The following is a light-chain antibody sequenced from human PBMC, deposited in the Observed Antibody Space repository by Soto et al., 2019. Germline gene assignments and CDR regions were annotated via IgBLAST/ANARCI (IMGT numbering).Light chain of an antibody. CDR3: QQTYSGYT. CDR2: AAS. V-gene: IGKV1-39*01. Sequence: DIQMTQSPSPLSASVGDRVTITCRASQSISNYLNWYQQKPGKAPKFLIYAASSLQSGVPSRFSGSGSGTDFTLTISSLQPEDFATYYCQQTYSGYTFGQGTKVDIK. CDR1: QSISNY. J-gene: IGKJ2*01.